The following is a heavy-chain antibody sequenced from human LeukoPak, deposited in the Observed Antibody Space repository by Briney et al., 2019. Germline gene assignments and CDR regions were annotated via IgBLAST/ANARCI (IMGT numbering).Heavy chain of an antibody. V-gene: IGHV5-51*01. CDR2: VFPNDYDT. D-gene: IGHD6-19*01. CDR3: ARHEGSSLSDPFDI. J-gene: IGHJ3*02. Sequence: GEALKISCKTSGYSFTNHWIGWVRRMPGKGLEWMGIVFPNDYDTRYSPSFQGRVTISADKSIGTAYLQWSSLRASDTAMYYCARHEGSSLSDPFDIWGQGTLVTVSS. CDR1: GYSFTNHW.